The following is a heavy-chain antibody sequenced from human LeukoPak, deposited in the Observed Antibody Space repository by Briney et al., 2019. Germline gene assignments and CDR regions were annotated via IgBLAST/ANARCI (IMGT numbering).Heavy chain of an antibody. CDR3: ARMGPPLRGVRYYYYMDV. Sequence: SETLSLTCNVSGGSISSYYWSWIRQPPGKGLEWIGYIYYSGSTNCNPSLKSRVTISVDTSKNQFSLKLTSVTAADTAVYYCARMGPPLRGVRYYYYMDVWGKGTTVTVSS. V-gene: IGHV4-59*01. J-gene: IGHJ6*03. D-gene: IGHD3-10*01. CDR1: GGSISSYY. CDR2: IYYSGST.